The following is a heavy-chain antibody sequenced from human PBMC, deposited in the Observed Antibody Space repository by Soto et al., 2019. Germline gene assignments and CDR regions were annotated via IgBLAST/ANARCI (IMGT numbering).Heavy chain of an antibody. V-gene: IGHV3-23*01. Sequence: EVQLLESGGGLVQPGGSLRLSCAASGFTFSNYAGTWVRQAPGKGLEWVSTISGRGGSTYYADSVKGRFTFSRDNSKNTPDLQMNSLRAEDTAVYYCAKDQGSSWYEIDYWGQGTLVTVSS. CDR2: ISGRGGST. CDR3: AKDQGSSWYEIDY. CDR1: GFTFSNYA. J-gene: IGHJ4*02. D-gene: IGHD6-13*01.